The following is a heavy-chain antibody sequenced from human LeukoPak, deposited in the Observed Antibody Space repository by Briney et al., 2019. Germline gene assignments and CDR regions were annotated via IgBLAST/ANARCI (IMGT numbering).Heavy chain of an antibody. CDR1: GGSFSGYY. Sequence: SETLSLTCAVYGGSFSGYYWSWIRQPPGKGLEWIGKINHSGSTNYNPSLKSRVTISVDTSKNQFSLKLSSVTAADTAVYYCARIQRITMVRGVIRGGFDPWGQGTLVTVSS. CDR2: INHSGST. CDR3: ARIQRITMVRGVIRGGFDP. V-gene: IGHV4-34*01. J-gene: IGHJ5*02. D-gene: IGHD3-10*01.